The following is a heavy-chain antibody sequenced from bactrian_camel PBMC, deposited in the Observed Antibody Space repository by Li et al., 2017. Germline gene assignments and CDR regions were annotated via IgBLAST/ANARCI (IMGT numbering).Heavy chain of an antibody. CDR3: AFRHGYYCYSESWTRGYDY. CDR1: GYADRPEC. J-gene: IGHJ4*01. D-gene: IGHD3*01. V-gene: IGHV3S40*01. CDR2: VYRAIGPT. Sequence: VQLVESGGGSAQPGESLTLICEASGYADRPECMGWFRHVPGKQREGVAMVYRAIGPTYYHDSVKGRFDMSLDNGQNTVTLRMNSLKPEDTAMYYCAFRHGYYCYSESWTRGYDYWGQGTQVTVS.